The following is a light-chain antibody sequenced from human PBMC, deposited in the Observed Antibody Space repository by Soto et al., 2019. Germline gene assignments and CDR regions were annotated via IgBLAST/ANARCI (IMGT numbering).Light chain of an antibody. V-gene: IGLV1-47*01. J-gene: IGLJ1*01. CDR1: NSNIGTNY. CDR2: RKN. CDR3: AGWDDSLHGLV. Sequence: QPLPTQPPSASGTPGQRLTISCSGGNSNIGTNYVYWYQHLPGATPKLLIYRKNHRPSGVPDRFSASTSGTSASLAINGLRSEDEANYYCAGWDDSLHGLVFGTGAKVT.